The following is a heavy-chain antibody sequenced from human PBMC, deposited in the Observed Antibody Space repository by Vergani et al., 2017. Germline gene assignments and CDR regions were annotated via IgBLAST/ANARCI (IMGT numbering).Heavy chain of an antibody. J-gene: IGHJ6*03. CDR1: GYTFTGYY. CDR3: ARDGLSYCSSTSCHLWTWGYYMDV. CDR2: INPNSGGT. V-gene: IGHV1-2*02. Sequence: QVQLVQSGAEVKKPGASVKVSCKASGYTFTGYYMHWVRQAPGQGLEWMGWINPNSGGTNYAQKFQGRVTMTRDTSISTAYMELGRLRSDDTAVYYCARDGLSYCSSTSCHLWTWGYYMDVWGKGTTVTVSS. D-gene: IGHD2-2*01.